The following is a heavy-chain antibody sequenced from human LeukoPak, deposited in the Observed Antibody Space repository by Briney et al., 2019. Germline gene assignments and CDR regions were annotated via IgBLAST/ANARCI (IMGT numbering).Heavy chain of an antibody. Sequence: SETLSLTCTVSGGSISTYYWSWIRQPPGKGLEWIGYIYYSGSTNYDPSLKSRVTISVDTSKNQFSLKLSSVTAADTAVYYCARDSRWFGELGGFDYWGQGTLVMVSS. J-gene: IGHJ4*02. D-gene: IGHD3-10*01. CDR1: GGSISTYY. CDR3: ARDSRWFGELGGFDY. V-gene: IGHV4-59*01. CDR2: IYYSGST.